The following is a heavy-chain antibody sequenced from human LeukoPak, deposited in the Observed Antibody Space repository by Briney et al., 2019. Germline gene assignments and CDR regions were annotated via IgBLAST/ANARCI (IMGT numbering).Heavy chain of an antibody. J-gene: IGHJ4*02. D-gene: IGHD3-10*01. V-gene: IGHV4-39*01. CDR3: ARHRFELLWFGELSGFHFDY. Sequence: NPSETLSLTCTVSGGSISSSSYYWGWIRQPPGKGLEWIGSIYYSGSTYYNPSLKSRVTISVDTSKNQFSLKLSSVTAADTAVYYCARHRFELLWFGELSGFHFDYWGQGTLVTVSS. CDR2: IYYSGST. CDR1: GGSISSSSYY.